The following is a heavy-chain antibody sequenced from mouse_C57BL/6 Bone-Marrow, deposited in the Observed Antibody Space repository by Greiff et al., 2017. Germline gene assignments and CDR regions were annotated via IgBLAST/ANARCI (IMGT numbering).Heavy chain of an antibody. V-gene: IGHV5-4*03. J-gene: IGHJ2*01. Sequence: EVKLVESGGGLVKPGGSLKLSCAASGFTFSSYAMSWVRQTPEKRLEWVATISDGGSYTYYPDNVKGRFTISRDNAKNNLYLQMSHLKSEDTAMYYCARPNWYYFDYWGQGTTLTVSS. D-gene: IGHD4-1*01. CDR3: ARPNWYYFDY. CDR1: GFTFSSYA. CDR2: ISDGGSYT.